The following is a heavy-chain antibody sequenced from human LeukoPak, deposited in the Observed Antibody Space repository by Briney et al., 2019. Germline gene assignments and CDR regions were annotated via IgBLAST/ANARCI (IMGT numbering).Heavy chain of an antibody. Sequence: GGSLRLSCAVSGLTATRTYMSCARQAPGKGLEWVSVIYSGGSTYYADSVKGRFTISRHNSKNTLYLQMNRLRAEDTAVYYCARDGSRPGLVMTVGSQGTTVTVSS. CDR1: GLTATRTY. J-gene: IGHJ6*02. D-gene: IGHD3-10*01. V-gene: IGHV3-53*04. CDR3: ARDGSRPGLVMTV. CDR2: IYSGGST.